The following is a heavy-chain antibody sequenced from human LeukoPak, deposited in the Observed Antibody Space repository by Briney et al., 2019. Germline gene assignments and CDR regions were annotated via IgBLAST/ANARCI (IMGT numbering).Heavy chain of an antibody. D-gene: IGHD2-21*02. CDR3: SRVAMTLNFDY. J-gene: IGHJ4*02. Sequence: GGSLRLSCAASGFTFRGYDMSWVRQAPGKGLEWVSYSTRSGSTMYYADSVKGRFTTSRDNAKNSLFLQMNSLRGGDTAVYYCSRVAMTLNFDYWGQGTLVTVSS. CDR2: STRSGSTM. CDR1: GFTFRGYD. V-gene: IGHV3-11*04.